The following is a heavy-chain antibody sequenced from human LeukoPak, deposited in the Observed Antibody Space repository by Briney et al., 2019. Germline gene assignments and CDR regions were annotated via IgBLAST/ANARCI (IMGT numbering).Heavy chain of an antibody. V-gene: IGHV4-61*02. CDR1: GGSISSGSYY. D-gene: IGHD3-22*01. CDR3: AREIGRIGVVVIAWYFDL. Sequence: SETLSLTCTVSGGSISSGSYYWSWIRQPAGKGLEWIGRIYNSGSTNYSPSLKSRVTISVDTSKNQFSLKLSSVTAADTAVYYCAREIGRIGVVVIAWYFDLWGRGTLVTVSS. CDR2: IYNSGST. J-gene: IGHJ2*01.